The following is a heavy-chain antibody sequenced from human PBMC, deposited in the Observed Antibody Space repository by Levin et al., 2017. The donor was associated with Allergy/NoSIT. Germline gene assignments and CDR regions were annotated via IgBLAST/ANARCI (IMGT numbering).Heavy chain of an antibody. CDR2: TYYRSKWKY. Sequence: SQTLSLTCAISGDSVSSNSATWNWIRQSPSRGLEWLGRTYYRSKWKYEYAVSVKSRITINPDTSKNQFSLHLQSVTPEDTAVYYCARGELDVWGQGTTVTVS. J-gene: IGHJ6*02. CDR3: ARGELDV. CDR1: GDSVSSNSAT. V-gene: IGHV6-1*01.